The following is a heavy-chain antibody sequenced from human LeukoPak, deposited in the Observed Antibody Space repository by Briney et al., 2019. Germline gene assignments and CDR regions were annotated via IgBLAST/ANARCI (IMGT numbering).Heavy chain of an antibody. D-gene: IGHD4-23*01. V-gene: IGHV5-51*01. CDR3: ARLSPGFAAIYGGRPERRDYYYGMDV. J-gene: IGHJ6*02. CDR1: GYSFTSYW. CDR2: IYPGDSDT. Sequence: GESLKISCKGSGYSFTSYWIGWVRQMPGKGLEWMGIIYPGDSDTRYSPSFQGQVTISADKSISTAYLQWSSLKASDTAMYYCARLSPGFAAIYGGRPERRDYYYGMDVWGQGTTVTVSS.